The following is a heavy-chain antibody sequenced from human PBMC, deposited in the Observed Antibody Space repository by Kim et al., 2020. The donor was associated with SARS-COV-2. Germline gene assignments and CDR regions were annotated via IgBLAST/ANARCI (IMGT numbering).Heavy chain of an antibody. Sequence: SETLSLTCTVSGGSVSSGSYYWSWIRQPPGKGLEWIGYIYDSGSTNYNPSLKSRVTISVDTSKNQFSLKLSSVTAADTAVYYCAREYDSSGLRAFDIWGQGTMVTVSS. V-gene: IGHV4-61*01. J-gene: IGHJ3*02. CDR2: IYDSGST. CDR3: AREYDSSGLRAFDI. D-gene: IGHD3-22*01. CDR1: GGSVSSGSYY.